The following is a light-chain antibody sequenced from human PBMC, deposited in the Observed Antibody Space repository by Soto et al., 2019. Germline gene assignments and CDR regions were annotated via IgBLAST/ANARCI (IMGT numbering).Light chain of an antibody. V-gene: IGKV3-15*01. Sequence: EIVMTQSPATLSVSPGERATLSCRASQSISSNLAWYQQKPGQAPRLLIYGASTRATAIPARFSGSGSGTEFTLTISSLQSEDFAVDYCQQYNNWPPEITFGQGTRLEIK. CDR2: GAS. CDR3: QQYNNWPPEIT. J-gene: IGKJ5*01. CDR1: QSISSN.